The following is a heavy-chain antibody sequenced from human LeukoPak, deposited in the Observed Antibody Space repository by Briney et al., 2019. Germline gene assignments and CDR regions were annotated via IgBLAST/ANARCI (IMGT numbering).Heavy chain of an antibody. CDR2: IYYSGST. J-gene: IGHJ4*02. V-gene: IGHV4-59*01. CDR1: GGSLSPYY. CDR3: ARARRGYSYGPYYFDY. D-gene: IGHD5-18*01. Sequence: PSQTLSLTCTVSGGSLSPYYWSWIRQPPGKGLEWIGYIYYSGSTNYNPSLKSRVTISVDTSKNQFSLKLSSVTAADTAVYYCARARRGYSYGPYYFDYWGQGTLVTVSS.